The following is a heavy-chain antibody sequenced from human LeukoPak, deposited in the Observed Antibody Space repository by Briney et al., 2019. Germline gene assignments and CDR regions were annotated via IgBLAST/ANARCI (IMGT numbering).Heavy chain of an antibody. J-gene: IGHJ4*02. CDR1: GFTFSSYG. V-gene: IGHV3-30*02. Sequence: GGSLRLSCAASGFTFSSYGMHWVRQAPGKGLEGVAYMRYDGSIQYYADSVKGRFTISRDNSKNTLYLQLNSLKAEDTAVYYCAKGVVVPPTYFDYWGQGTLVTVSS. CDR3: AKGVVVPPTYFDY. CDR2: MRYDGSIQ. D-gene: IGHD3-10*02.